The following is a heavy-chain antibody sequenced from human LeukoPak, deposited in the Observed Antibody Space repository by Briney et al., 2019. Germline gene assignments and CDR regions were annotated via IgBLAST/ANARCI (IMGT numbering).Heavy chain of an antibody. V-gene: IGHV4-61*01. CDR1: GGSISSTSYY. J-gene: IGHJ4*02. Sequence: SETLSLTCTVSGGSISSTSYYWSWIRQPPGKGLEWIGYMYYSGSTNYNPSLKSRVTFSVDTSKNQFSLKLSSVTAADTAVYYCARGSYSYPADYWGQGTLVTVSS. D-gene: IGHD5-18*01. CDR2: MYYSGST. CDR3: ARGSYSYPADY.